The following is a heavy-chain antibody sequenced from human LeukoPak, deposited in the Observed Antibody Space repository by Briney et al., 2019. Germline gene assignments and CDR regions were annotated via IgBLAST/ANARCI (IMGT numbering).Heavy chain of an antibody. V-gene: IGHV3-53*01. D-gene: IGHD2-2*01. Sequence: PGGSLRLSCAASGFTVSSNYMSWVRQAPGKGLEWVAIIYSGGSTYYADSVTGRFTISRDNSKNTLYLQMNSLRVEDTAVYHCARGGVVGPAATYFDYWGQGTLVTVSS. CDR3: ARGGVVGPAATYFDY. CDR2: IYSGGST. CDR1: GFTVSSNY. J-gene: IGHJ4*02.